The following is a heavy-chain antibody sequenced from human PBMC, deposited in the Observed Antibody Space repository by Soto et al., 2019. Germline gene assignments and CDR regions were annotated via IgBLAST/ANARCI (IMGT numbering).Heavy chain of an antibody. CDR3: ATDRYDYIWGSPRPVLYY. D-gene: IGHD3-16*01. Sequence: ASVKVSCKVSGYTLTELSMHWVRQAPGKGLEWMGGFDPEDGETIYAQKFQGRVTMTEDTSTDTAYMELSSLRSEDTAVYYCATDRYDYIWGSPRPVLYYWGQGTLVTVSS. CDR2: FDPEDGET. J-gene: IGHJ4*02. V-gene: IGHV1-24*01. CDR1: GYTLTELS.